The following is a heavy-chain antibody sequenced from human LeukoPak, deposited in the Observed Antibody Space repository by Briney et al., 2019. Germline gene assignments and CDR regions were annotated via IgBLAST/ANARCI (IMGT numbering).Heavy chain of an antibody. CDR1: GGSFSGYY. Sequence: PSETLSLTCAVYGGSFSGYYWSWIRQPPGKGLEWIGEINHSGSTNYNPSLKSRVTISVDTSKNQFSLKLSSVTAADTAVYYCARERRIVVVPAAVFRDAFDTWGQGTMVTVSS. D-gene: IGHD2-2*01. CDR2: INHSGST. V-gene: IGHV4-34*01. J-gene: IGHJ3*02. CDR3: ARERRIVVVPAAVFRDAFDT.